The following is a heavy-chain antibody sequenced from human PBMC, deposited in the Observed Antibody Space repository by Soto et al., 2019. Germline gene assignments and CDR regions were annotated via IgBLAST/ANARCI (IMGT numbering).Heavy chain of an antibody. V-gene: IGHV3-33*06. CDR2: ICYDASNK. J-gene: IGHJ4*02. CDR3: AKGRVDAGALDL. Sequence: VQLVESGGGVVQPGRSLRLSCAASGFTFSTYGMYWVCQAPGKGLEWVAVICYDASNKYYADSVKGRFTISRDNSENTRYLQLNSRRAEYTAVYYCAKGRVDAGALDLWGQGTLVTVSS. D-gene: IGHD5-18*01. CDR1: GFTFSTYG.